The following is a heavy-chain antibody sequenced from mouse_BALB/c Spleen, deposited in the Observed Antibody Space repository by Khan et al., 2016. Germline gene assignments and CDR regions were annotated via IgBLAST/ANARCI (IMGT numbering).Heavy chain of an antibody. Sequence: EVQLVESGGGLVQPKGSLKLSCAASGFTFNTYAMNWVRQAPGKDLEWVARISSKSNNYETSYADSVKDRFTISRDDSQTMLYLQMNNLKTEDTAMVYCVREAHPFAMDYWGQGTSVTVSS. CDR2: ISSKSNNYET. D-gene: IGHD1-3*01. CDR1: GFTFNTYA. V-gene: IGHV10-1*02. CDR3: VREAHPFAMDY. J-gene: IGHJ4*01.